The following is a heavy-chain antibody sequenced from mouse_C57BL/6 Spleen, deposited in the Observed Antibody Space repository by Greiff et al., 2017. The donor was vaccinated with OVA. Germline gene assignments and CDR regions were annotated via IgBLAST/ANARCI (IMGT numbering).Heavy chain of an antibody. CDR2: IYPGSGSP. CDR3: ASSYYGSSWDYAMDY. Sequence: VQLQQPGAELVKPGASVKMSCKASGYTFTSYWITWVKQRPGQGLEWIGDIYPGSGSPNYNEKFKSKATLTVDTSSSTAYMQLSSLTSEDAAVYYCASSYYGSSWDYAMDYWGQGTSVTVSS. D-gene: IGHD1-1*01. CDR1: GYTFTSYW. V-gene: IGHV1-55*01. J-gene: IGHJ4*01.